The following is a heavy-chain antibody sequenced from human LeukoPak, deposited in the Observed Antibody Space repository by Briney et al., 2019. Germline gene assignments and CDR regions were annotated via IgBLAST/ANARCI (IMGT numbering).Heavy chain of an antibody. D-gene: IGHD2-15*01. V-gene: IGHV1-69*04. CDR3: ARETVGFDY. CDR2: FIPTLDMA. J-gene: IGHJ4*02. CDR1: GGTFIIYA. Sequence: ASGKVSCKASGGTFIIYAISWVRQAPGQGLEWMGRFIPTLDMANHAQKFQDRVTITADKSTSTAYMELSSLRSEDTAVYYCARETVGFDYWGQGTLVTVS.